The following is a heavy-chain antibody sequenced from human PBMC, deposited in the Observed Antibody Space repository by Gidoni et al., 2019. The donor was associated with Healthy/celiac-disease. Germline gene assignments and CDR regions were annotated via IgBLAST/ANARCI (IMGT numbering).Heavy chain of an antibody. CDR2: ISYDGSNK. D-gene: IGHD6-13*01. CDR1: GFTFSSYG. V-gene: IGHV3-30*18. Sequence: QVQLVESGGGVVQPGRSLRLSCAASGFTFSSYGMHWVRQAPGKGLEWVAVISYDGSNKYYADSVKGRFTISRDNSKNTLYLQMNSLRAEDTAVYYCAKVDSSSWYVDYSVIDYWGQGTLVTVSS. CDR3: AKVDSSSWYVDYSVIDY. J-gene: IGHJ4*02.